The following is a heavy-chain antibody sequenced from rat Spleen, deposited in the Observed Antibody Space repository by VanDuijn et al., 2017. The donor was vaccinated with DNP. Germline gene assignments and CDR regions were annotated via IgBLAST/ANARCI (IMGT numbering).Heavy chain of an antibody. D-gene: IGHD1-5*01. CDR2: ISTSGAYT. CDR1: GFTFSNFP. V-gene: IGHV5S11*01. CDR3: ARHGEVHLRYAMDA. J-gene: IGHJ4*01. Sequence: EVQLVESGGGLVQPGRSMKVSCTASGFTFSNFPMAWVRQAPARGLEWVASISTSGAYTYYRDSVKGQFTISRDNAKSTLYLQMDSLRSEETATYYCARHGEVHLRYAMDAWGQGTSVTVSS.